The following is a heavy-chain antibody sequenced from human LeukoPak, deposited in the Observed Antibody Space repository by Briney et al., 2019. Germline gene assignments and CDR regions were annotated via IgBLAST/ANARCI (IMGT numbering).Heavy chain of an antibody. CDR2: MYTSGST. V-gene: IGHV4-61*02. CDR3: ARGGDDYMFRVGYNWFDP. J-gene: IGHJ5*02. D-gene: IGHD4-11*01. CDR1: GGSISSGGYY. Sequence: PSETLSLTCTVSGGSISSGGYYWSWIRQPAGKGLEWIGRMYTSGSTNYNPSLKSRVTISVDTSKNQFSLKLSSVTAADTAVYYCARGGDDYMFRVGYNWFDPWGQGTLVTVSS.